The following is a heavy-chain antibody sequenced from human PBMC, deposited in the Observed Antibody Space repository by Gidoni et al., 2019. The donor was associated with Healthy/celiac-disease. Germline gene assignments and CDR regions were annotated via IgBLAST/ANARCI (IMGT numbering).Heavy chain of an antibody. D-gene: IGHD3-10*01. CDR1: GGSISSSSYH. CDR2: IYYIWST. CDR3: ARAFSDYYGSGSYPYYFDY. J-gene: IGHJ4*02. V-gene: IGHV4-39*01. Sequence: QLQLQESGPGLVKPSETLSLTCTVSGGSISSSSYHWGWLRQPPGKGLGWIGSIYYIWSTNYNPSPKSRVTISVDTSKNQFSLKLSSVTAADTAVYYCARAFSDYYGSGSYPYYFDYWGQGTLVTVSS.